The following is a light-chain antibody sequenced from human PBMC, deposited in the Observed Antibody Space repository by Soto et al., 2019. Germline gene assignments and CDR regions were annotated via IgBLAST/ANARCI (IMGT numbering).Light chain of an antibody. CDR1: SNDVGSYNL. J-gene: IGLJ1*01. V-gene: IGLV2-23*01. Sequence: QSVLTQPASVSGSPGQSITISCTGTSNDVGSYNLVSWYQHHPGKAPKLMIFEGSKRPSGVSNRFSSSKSGNTASLTISGLQAEDEADFYCCSYAGSNYYVFGTGTKLTVL. CDR3: CSYAGSNYYV. CDR2: EGS.